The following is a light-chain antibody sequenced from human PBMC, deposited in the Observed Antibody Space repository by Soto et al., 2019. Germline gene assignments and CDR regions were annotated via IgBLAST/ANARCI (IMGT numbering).Light chain of an antibody. CDR3: RSYAASNNFYFV. V-gene: IGLV2-8*01. CDR1: SSDVGGYNY. Sequence: QSVLTQPPSASGSPGQSVTISCTGTSSDVGGYNYVSWYQQYPGRAPKLMIYEVTKQPSGVPDRFSGSKSGNTASLTVSGLQAEDEADYYCRSYAASNNFYFVFGGGTKVTVL. J-gene: IGLJ3*02. CDR2: EVT.